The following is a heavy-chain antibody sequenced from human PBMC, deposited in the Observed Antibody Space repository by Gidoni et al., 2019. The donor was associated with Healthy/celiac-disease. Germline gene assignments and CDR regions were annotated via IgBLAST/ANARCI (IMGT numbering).Heavy chain of an antibody. J-gene: IGHJ4*02. CDR2: INPSGGST. D-gene: IGHD4-17*01. CDR1: GYTFTSYY. V-gene: IGHV1-46*01. CDR3: ARSLGPSTVTTGSGY. Sequence: QVQLVQSGAEVKKPGASVKVSCKASGYTFTSYYMHWVRHAPGQGLEWMGIINPSGGSTSYAQKFQGRVTMTRDTSTSTVYMELSSLRSEDTAVYYCARSLGPSTVTTGSGYWGQGTLVTVSS.